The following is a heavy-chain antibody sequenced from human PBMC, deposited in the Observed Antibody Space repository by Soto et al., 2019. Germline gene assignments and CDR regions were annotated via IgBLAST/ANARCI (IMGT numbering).Heavy chain of an antibody. CDR1: GGSISSGGYY. Sequence: QVQLQESGPGLVKPSQTLSLTCTVSGGSISSGGYYWSWIRQHPGKGLEWIGYVYNNRRTYYNLSLKSRVTVSPDKSKHQFSLKLSSVTAADTAVYYCARDQSGHYNFDYWGQGTLVSVST. CDR2: VYNNRRT. J-gene: IGHJ4*01. V-gene: IGHV4-31*03. D-gene: IGHD3-3*01. CDR3: ARDQSGHYNFDY.